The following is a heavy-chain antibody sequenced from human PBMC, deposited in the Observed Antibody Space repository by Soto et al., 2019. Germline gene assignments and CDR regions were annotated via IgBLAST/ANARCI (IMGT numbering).Heavy chain of an antibody. J-gene: IGHJ5*02. CDR3: ASTGPGGPDCSSTSCYGGYWFDP. CDR1: GYTFTSYY. D-gene: IGHD2-2*01. Sequence: GASVKVSCKASGYTFTSYYMHWVRQAPGQGLEWMGIINPSGGSTNYAQKFQGRVTITADKSTSTAYMELSSLRSEDTAVYYCASTGPGGPDCSSTSCYGGYWFDPWGQGTLVTVSS. CDR2: INPSGGST. V-gene: IGHV1-46*01.